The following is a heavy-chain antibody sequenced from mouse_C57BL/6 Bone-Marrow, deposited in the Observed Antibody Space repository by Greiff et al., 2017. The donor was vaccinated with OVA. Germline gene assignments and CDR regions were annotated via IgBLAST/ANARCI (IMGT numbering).Heavy chain of an antibody. CDR3: ARQYDYDEGWFAY. J-gene: IGHJ3*01. CDR1: GFTFSDYY. Sequence: EVKLMESGGGLVQPGGSLKLSCAASGFTFSDYYMYWVRQTPEKRLEWVAYISNGGGSTYYPDTVKGRFPISRDNAKNTLYLQMSRLKSEDTAMYYCARQYDYDEGWFAYWGQGTLVTVSA. D-gene: IGHD2-4*01. V-gene: IGHV5-12*01. CDR2: ISNGGGST.